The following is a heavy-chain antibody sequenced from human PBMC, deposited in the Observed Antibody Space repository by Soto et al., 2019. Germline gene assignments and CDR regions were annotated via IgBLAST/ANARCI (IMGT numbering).Heavy chain of an antibody. CDR1: GGSISSGDYY. CDR2: IYYSGRT. CDR3: ARREISGYDYKYPFDY. V-gene: IGHV4-30-4*01. J-gene: IGHJ4*02. Sequence: QVQLQESGPGLVKPSQTLSLTCTVSGGSISSGDYYWSWIRQPPGKGLEWIGYIYYSGRTYYNPALQSRVTISVDTPKNQFSLKLSSVTAADTAVYYCARREISGYDYKYPFDYCGRGTLVTVSS. D-gene: IGHD5-12*01.